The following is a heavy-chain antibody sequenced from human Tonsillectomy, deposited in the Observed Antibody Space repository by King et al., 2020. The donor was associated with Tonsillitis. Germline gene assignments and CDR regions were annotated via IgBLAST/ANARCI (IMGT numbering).Heavy chain of an antibody. CDR1: GFTFSSYG. CDR2: IRYDGSNK. J-gene: IGHJ5*02. Sequence: VQLVESGGGVVQPGGSLRLSCAASGFTFSSYGMHWVRQAPGKGLEWVAFIRYDGSNKYYADSVKGRFTISRDNSKNTLYLQMNSLRAEDTAVYYCAKDPTIGPNWFDPWGQGTLVTVSS. D-gene: IGHD3-9*01. CDR3: AKDPTIGPNWFDP. V-gene: IGHV3-30*02.